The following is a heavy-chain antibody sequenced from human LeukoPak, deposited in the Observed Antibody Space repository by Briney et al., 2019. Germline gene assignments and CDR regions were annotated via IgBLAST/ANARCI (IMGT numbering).Heavy chain of an antibody. Sequence: GGSLRLSCAASGLTFSSYGMHWVRQAPGKGLEWVAFIRYDGSNKYYADSVKGRFTISRDNSKNTLYLQMNSLRAEDTAVYYCAKGLTGGYSYGYGIDYWGQGTLVTVSS. J-gene: IGHJ4*02. CDR3: AKGLTGGYSYGYGIDY. CDR1: GLTFSSYG. CDR2: IRYDGSNK. V-gene: IGHV3-30*02. D-gene: IGHD5-18*01.